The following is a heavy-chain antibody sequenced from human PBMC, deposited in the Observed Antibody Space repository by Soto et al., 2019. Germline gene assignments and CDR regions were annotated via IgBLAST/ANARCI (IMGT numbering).Heavy chain of an antibody. CDR1: GASVSSGDFY. Sequence: QVQLQESGPGLVRPSETLSLTCTVSGASVSSGDFYWSWMRQPPGKGLEWIGYVYYIGDSNYNPSLRGRASISLDASKRTFSLRLNSVTAADTAMYYCAGYDVMTSFDYWGPGTLVPVSS. CDR2: VYYIGDS. CDR3: AGYDVMTSFDY. V-gene: IGHV4-30-4*01. J-gene: IGHJ4*02. D-gene: IGHD3-9*01.